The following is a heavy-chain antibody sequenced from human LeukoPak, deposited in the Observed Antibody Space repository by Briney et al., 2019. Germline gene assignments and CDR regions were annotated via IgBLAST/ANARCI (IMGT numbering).Heavy chain of an antibody. CDR1: GGTFSSYA. Sequence: SVKVSCKASGGTFSSYAISWVRQAPGQGLEWMGRIVPILGIANYAQKFQGRVTITADKSTSTAYMELSSLRSEDTAVYYCARESRGAAAVDYWGQGTLVTVSS. CDR2: IVPILGIA. D-gene: IGHD6-13*01. CDR3: ARESRGAAAVDY. V-gene: IGHV1-69*04. J-gene: IGHJ4*02.